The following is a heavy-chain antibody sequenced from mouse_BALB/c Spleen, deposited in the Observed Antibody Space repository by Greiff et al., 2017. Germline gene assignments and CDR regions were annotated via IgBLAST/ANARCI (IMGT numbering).Heavy chain of an antibody. D-gene: IGHD2-1*01. Sequence: QVQLQQSGPGLVQPSQSLSITCTVSGFSLTSYGVHWVRQSPGKGLEWLGVIWSGGSTDYNAAFISRLSISKDNSKSQVFFKMNSLQADDTAIYYCAREREDGNWFAYWGQGTLVTVSA. CDR1: GFSLTSYG. V-gene: IGHV2-4-1*01. J-gene: IGHJ3*01. CDR2: IWSGGST. CDR3: AREREDGNWFAY.